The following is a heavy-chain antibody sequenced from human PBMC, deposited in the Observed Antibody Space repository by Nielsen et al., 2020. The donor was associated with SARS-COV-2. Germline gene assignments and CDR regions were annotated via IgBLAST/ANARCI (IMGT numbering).Heavy chain of an antibody. D-gene: IGHD3-16*01. V-gene: IGHV3-30-3*01. Sequence: GESLKISCAASGVTFSSYAMLWVRQAQGKGLEWVAIISHDGANKYYADSVKGRFTISRDNAKNALYLQMNSLNVEDTAVYYCARGPLGDGMDVWGQGTTVTVSS. CDR1: GVTFSSYA. CDR3: ARGPLGDGMDV. CDR2: ISHDGANK. J-gene: IGHJ6*02.